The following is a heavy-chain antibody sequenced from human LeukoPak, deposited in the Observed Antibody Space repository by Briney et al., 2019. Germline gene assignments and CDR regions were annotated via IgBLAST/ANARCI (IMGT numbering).Heavy chain of an antibody. D-gene: IGHD1-26*01. J-gene: IGHJ6*03. CDR1: GFTVSSNY. CDR3: ARGVRGLGVYYYYYMDV. Sequence: QPGGSLRLSCAASGFTVSSNYMSWVRQAPGKGLEWVSVIYSGGSTYYADSVKGRFTISRDNSKNTLYLQMNSLRAEDTAVYYCARGVRGLGVYYYYYMDVWGKGTTVTVSS. CDR2: IYSGGST. V-gene: IGHV3-66*02.